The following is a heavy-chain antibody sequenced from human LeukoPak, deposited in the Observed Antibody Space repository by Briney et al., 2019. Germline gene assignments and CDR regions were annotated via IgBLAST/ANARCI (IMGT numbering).Heavy chain of an antibody. CDR2: IYPGDSDT. Sequence: GESLKISCKGSGYRFTSYWIGWVRQMPGKGLEWMGIIYPGDSDTRYSPSFQGQVTISADKSISTAYLQWSSLKASDTAMYYCARQDDSSSWYQFSAFDYWGQGTLVTVSS. J-gene: IGHJ4*02. D-gene: IGHD6-13*01. CDR1: GYRFTSYW. CDR3: ARQDDSSSWYQFSAFDY. V-gene: IGHV5-51*01.